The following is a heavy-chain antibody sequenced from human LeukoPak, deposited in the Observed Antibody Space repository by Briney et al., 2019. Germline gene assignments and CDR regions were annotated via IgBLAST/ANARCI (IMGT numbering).Heavy chain of an antibody. Sequence: ASVKVSCKASGYTFTGYYMHWVRQAPGQGLEWMGWINPNSGGTNYAQKFQGRVTMTRDTSISTAYMELSRLRSDDTAVYYCAGEYYDFWSGYYAYFDYWGQGTLVTVSS. CDR1: GYTFTGYY. CDR2: INPNSGGT. CDR3: AGEYYDFWSGYYAYFDY. V-gene: IGHV1-2*02. D-gene: IGHD3-3*01. J-gene: IGHJ4*02.